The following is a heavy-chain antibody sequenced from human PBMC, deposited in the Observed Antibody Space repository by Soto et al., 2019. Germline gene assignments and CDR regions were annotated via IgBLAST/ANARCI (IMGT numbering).Heavy chain of an antibody. D-gene: IGHD1-26*01. V-gene: IGHV4-34*12. J-gene: IGHJ6*02. CDR1: GGSFSAYY. Sequence: ETLSLTCAVYGGSFSAYYWSWVRQPPGKGLEWIGEIIHSESTKYNPSLKSRVTISVDTSKNQFSLKLSSVTAADTAVYYCARQRPTDGRWEFANYYGMDVWGQGTPVTVS. CDR3: ARQRPTDGRWEFANYYGMDV. CDR2: IIHSEST.